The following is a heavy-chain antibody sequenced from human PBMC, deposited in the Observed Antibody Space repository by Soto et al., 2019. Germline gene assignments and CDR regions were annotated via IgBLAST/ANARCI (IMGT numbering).Heavy chain of an antibody. Sequence: SVKVSCKASGYTFTGYYMHWVRQAPGQGLEWMGWINPNSGGTNYAQKFQGRVTMTRDTSISTAYMELSRLRSDDTAVYYCARDYPSSSWYYYYYYGMDVWGQGTTVTVSS. J-gene: IGHJ6*02. CDR1: GYTFTGYY. D-gene: IGHD6-13*01. CDR3: ARDYPSSSWYYYYYYGMDV. CDR2: INPNSGGT. V-gene: IGHV1-2*02.